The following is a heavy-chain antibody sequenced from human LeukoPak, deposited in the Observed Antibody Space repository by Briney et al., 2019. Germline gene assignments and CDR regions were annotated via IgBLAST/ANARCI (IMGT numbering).Heavy chain of an antibody. CDR2: VTWDGSST. CDR3: VKDMNHYGSGHYYNGLFDS. J-gene: IGHJ4*02. V-gene: IGHV3-43*01. Sequence: GGSLRLSCAASGFIFDDYTMHWVRQAPGKGLEWVSLVTWDGSSTHYADSVKGRFTISRDNTKNSMYLQMHGLNPEDTALYYCVKDMNHYGSGHYYNGLFDSWGQGTLVTVSS. CDR1: GFIFDDYT. D-gene: IGHD3-10*01.